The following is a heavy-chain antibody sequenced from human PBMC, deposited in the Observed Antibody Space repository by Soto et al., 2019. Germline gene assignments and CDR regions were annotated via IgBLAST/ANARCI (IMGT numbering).Heavy chain of an antibody. CDR1: GGSISSYY. V-gene: IGHV4-59*01. J-gene: IGHJ6*02. CDR2: IYYSGST. Sequence: PSETLSLTCTVSGGSISSYYWSWIRQPPGKGLEWIGYIYYSGSTNYNPSIKSRVTISVDTSKNQFSLKLSSVTAADTAVYYCARDTRSYGMDVWGQGTTVTVSS. CDR3: ARDTRSYGMDV.